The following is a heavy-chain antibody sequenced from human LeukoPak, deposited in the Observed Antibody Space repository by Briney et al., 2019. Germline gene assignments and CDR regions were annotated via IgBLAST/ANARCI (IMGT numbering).Heavy chain of an antibody. CDR3: ARDQIGSW. J-gene: IGHJ4*02. Sequence: GGSLRLSCEASGFTFSDYYLSWIRQAPGKGLEWISYISGSSSHINYADSVKGRFTISRDNAKKSMYLQMDSLRAEDTAVYYCARDQIGSWWGQGTLVIVSS. V-gene: IGHV3-11*06. D-gene: IGHD6-13*01. CDR1: GFTFSDYY. CDR2: ISGSSSHI.